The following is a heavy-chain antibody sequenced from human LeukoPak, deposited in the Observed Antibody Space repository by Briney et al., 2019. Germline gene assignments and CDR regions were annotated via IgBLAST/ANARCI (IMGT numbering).Heavy chain of an antibody. J-gene: IGHJ3*01. CDR2: INGNGVGT. D-gene: IGHD6-13*01. V-gene: IGHV3-64D*06. CDR1: GFTFSTYA. CDR3: VKDTYSSSWSAFDV. Sequence: GGSLRLSCSASGFTFSTYAMHWVRQAPGKGLEFVSTINGNGVGTFYADSVKGRFTVSRDNSKSTLYLQMSSLRAEDTALYYCVKDTYSSSWSAFDVWGQGTMVTVSS.